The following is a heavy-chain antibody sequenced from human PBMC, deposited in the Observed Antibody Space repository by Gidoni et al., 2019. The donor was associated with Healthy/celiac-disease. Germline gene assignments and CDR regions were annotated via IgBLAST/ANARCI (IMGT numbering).Heavy chain of an antibody. CDR2: IIPIFGTA. D-gene: IGHD6-19*01. V-gene: IGHV1-69*01. Sequence: QVQLVQSGAEVKKPGSSVKVSCKASGGTFSSYAISWVRQAPGQGLEWMGGIIPIFGTANYAQKFQGRVTITADESTSTAYMELSSLRSEDTAVYYCARWSWNGAVAWAGWFDPWGQGTLVTVSS. CDR3: ARWSWNGAVAWAGWFDP. J-gene: IGHJ5*02. CDR1: GGTFSSYA.